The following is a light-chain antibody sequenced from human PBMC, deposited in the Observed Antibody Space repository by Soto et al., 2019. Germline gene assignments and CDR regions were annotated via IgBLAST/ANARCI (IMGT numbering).Light chain of an antibody. CDR3: SSYAGSGNWV. V-gene: IGLV2-8*01. Sequence: QSALTQPPSASGSPVQAVTISCTGASSDVGGYNSVSWYQQHPGKAPKLIISEVNSGVPDRFSGSKSGNTASLTVSGLQAEDEADYYCSSYAGSGNWVFGGGTKLTVL. CDR1: SSDVGGYNS. CDR2: EV. J-gene: IGLJ3*02.